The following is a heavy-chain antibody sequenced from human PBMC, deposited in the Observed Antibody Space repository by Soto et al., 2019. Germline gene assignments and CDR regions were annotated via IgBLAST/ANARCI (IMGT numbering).Heavy chain of an antibody. J-gene: IGHJ5*02. Sequence: QVHLVQSGPEVQNPGASVKVSCKASGYNFTNYALHWVRQAPGQRLEWLGWLHTGTGSNKYSQEFQGRPPLTQERSAGAGLREPSSPRSEDTGVYYWASESRDFVLWFDPWGQGTLVTVSS. CDR1: GYNFTNYA. CDR2: LHTGTGSN. D-gene: IGHD3-10*01. V-gene: IGHV1-3*04. CDR3: ASESRDFVLWFDP.